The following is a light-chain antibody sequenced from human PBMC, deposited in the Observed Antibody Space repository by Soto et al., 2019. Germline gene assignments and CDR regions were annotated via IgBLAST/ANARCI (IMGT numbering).Light chain of an antibody. J-gene: IGKJ5*01. Sequence: AIQLTQSPSSLSASVGDRVTITCRASQGISSALAWYQQKPGKAPKLLIYDASSLESGVPSRFSGSGSGTDFTLTISSLQPEDFATFYCPAFNSYPLSITYGQRTRLEIK. CDR1: QGISSA. CDR3: PAFNSYPLSIT. CDR2: DAS. V-gene: IGKV1-13*02.